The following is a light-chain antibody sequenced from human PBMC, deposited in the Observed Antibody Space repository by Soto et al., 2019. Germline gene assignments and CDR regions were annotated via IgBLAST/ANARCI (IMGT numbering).Light chain of an antibody. CDR2: DAS. CDR3: QQYNTWLRT. J-gene: IGKJ1*01. CDR1: QSVSRN. Sequence: EIVMTQSPATLSVSPGERATLSCRASQSVSRNVAWYQQKPGQAPRLLIHDASTRATGISVRFSGSGSGTEFSLTISSLQSEDFAVYYCQQYNTWLRTFGQGTKVEIK. V-gene: IGKV3-15*01.